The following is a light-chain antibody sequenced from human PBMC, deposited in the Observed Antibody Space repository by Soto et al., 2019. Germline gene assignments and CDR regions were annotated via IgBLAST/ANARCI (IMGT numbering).Light chain of an antibody. J-gene: IGLJ2*01. V-gene: IGLV1-44*01. Sequence: QSVLTQPYSVSGTPGQRVTISCSGSSSNIGSHTLNWYQHLPGTAPNLLIYSDNQRPSGVPDRFSGSTSGTSACLAISGLQSEDEAEYYCAAWDDSLNAAVFGGGTKLTVL. CDR2: SDN. CDR1: SSNIGSHT. CDR3: AAWDDSLNAAV.